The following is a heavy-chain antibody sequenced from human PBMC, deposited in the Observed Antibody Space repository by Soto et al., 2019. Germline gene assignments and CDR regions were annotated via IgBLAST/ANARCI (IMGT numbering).Heavy chain of an antibody. CDR2: ISYDGSNK. J-gene: IGHJ6*02. CDR1: GFTFSSYA. D-gene: IGHD6-6*01. Sequence: QVQLVESGGGVVQPGRSLRLSCAASGFTFSSYAMHWVRQAPGKGLEWVAVISYDGSNKYYADSVKGRFTISRDNSKNSLYLQMNSLRAADTAVYYCARVLSGSSSGGGVGYYGMDVWGQGTTVTVSS. V-gene: IGHV3-30-3*01. CDR3: ARVLSGSSSGGGVGYYGMDV.